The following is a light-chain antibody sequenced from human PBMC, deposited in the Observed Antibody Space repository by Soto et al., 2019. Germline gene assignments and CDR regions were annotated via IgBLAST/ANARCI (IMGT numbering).Light chain of an antibody. CDR3: QQYGTSALT. CDR1: QSVSSSY. CDR2: GTS. V-gene: IGKV3-20*01. J-gene: IGKJ4*01. Sequence: FVLTQSPGTLSLSPGERATLSCRASQSVSSSYLVWYQQRPGQPPRLLIYGTSTRAAGISDRFSGSGSGTDFTLTIYRLEPGDSAVYYCQQYGTSALTFGGGTK.